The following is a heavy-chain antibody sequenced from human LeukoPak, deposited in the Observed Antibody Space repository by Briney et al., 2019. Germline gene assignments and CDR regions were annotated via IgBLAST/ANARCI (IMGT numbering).Heavy chain of an antibody. D-gene: IGHD2-2*01. CDR1: GFTFNTYS. CDR3: ARGDYQYYYYMDV. J-gene: IGHJ6*03. Sequence: GGSLRLSCAASGFTFNTYSMNWVRQAPGKGLEWVSSISSSSSYIYYADSVKGRFTISRDNAKSSLYLQMNSLRAEDTAVYYCARGDYQYYYYMDVWGKGTTVTVSS. CDR2: ISSSSSYI. V-gene: IGHV3-21*01.